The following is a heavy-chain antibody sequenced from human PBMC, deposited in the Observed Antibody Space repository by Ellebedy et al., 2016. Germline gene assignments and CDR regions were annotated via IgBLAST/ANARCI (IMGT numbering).Heavy chain of an antibody. CDR1: GGSFSGYY. Sequence: GSLRLXCAVYGGSFSGYYWSWIRQPPGKGLEWIGEINHSGSTNYNPSLKSRVTISVDRSKNQFSLKLSSVTAADTAVYYCARDGNADDAFDIWGQGTMVTVSS. CDR3: ARDGNADDAFDI. V-gene: IGHV4-34*01. D-gene: IGHD1-14*01. CDR2: INHSGST. J-gene: IGHJ3*02.